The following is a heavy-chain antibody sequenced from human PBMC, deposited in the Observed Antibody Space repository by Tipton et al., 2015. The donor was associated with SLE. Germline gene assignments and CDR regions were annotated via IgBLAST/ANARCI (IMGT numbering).Heavy chain of an antibody. J-gene: IGHJ4*02. CDR3: ARDQQLAGFDY. D-gene: IGHD6-13*01. CDR1: GGSISSHY. V-gene: IGHV4-59*11. CDR2: IYYSGST. Sequence: LRLSCTVSGGSISSHYWSWIRQPPGKGLEWIGYIYYSGSTNYNPSLKSRVTISVDTSKNQFSLKLSSVTAADTAVYYCARDQQLAGFDYWGQGTLVTVSS.